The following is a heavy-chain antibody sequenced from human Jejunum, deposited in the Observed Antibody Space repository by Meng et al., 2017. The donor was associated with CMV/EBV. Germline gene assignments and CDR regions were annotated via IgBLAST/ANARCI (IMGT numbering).Heavy chain of an antibody. CDR2: ISSGSSTI. CDR1: FTFSSYS. V-gene: IGHV3-48*04. CDR3: ARGGASDYYYYGLDV. J-gene: IGHJ6*02. Sequence: FTFSSYSMNWVRQAPGKGLEWLSYISSGSSTIYYAASVKGRFTISRDNAKSTLYLQLNSLRAEDTAVYYCARGGASDYYYYGLDVWGQGTTVTVSS. D-gene: IGHD1-26*01.